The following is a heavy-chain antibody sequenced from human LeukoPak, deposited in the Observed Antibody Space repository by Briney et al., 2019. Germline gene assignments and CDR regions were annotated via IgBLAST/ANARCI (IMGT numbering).Heavy chain of an antibody. CDR3: AIRTGTYPYYFDY. Sequence: ASVKVSCKASGGTFSNYAINWVRQAPGQGLEWMGRIIPILGIANYAQKFQGRVTITADKSTSTAYMELSSLRSEDTAVYYCAIRTGTYPYYFDYWGQGTLVTVSS. CDR2: IIPILGIA. CDR1: GGTFSNYA. D-gene: IGHD1-26*01. V-gene: IGHV1-69*04. J-gene: IGHJ4*02.